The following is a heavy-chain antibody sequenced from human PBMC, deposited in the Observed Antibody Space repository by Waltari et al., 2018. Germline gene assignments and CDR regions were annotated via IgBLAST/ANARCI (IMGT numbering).Heavy chain of an antibody. CDR1: GGSISSSSYY. V-gene: IGHV4-39*01. CDR3: ARHWKKSGYRFDP. CDR2: IYYSGST. Sequence: QLQLQESGPGLVKPSETLSLTCTVSGGSISSSSYYWGWIRQSPGKGLEWIGSIYYSGSTYYNPTLKRRVTISGDTSKNQFSLKLRSVTAADTAVYYCARHWKKSGYRFDPWGQGTLVTVSS. D-gene: IGHD5-12*01. J-gene: IGHJ5*02.